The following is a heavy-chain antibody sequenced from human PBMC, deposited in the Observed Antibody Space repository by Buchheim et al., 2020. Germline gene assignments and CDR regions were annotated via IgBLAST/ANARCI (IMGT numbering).Heavy chain of an antibody. CDR1: GFTFSTYG. CDR3: ARGGSDCSSTSCYGPLGYYYYGMDV. CDR2: INIDGSST. V-gene: IGHV3-74*02. Sequence: VQLVESGGGVVQPGNSLRLSCAASGFTFSTYGMHWVRQAPGKGLVWVSRINIDGSSTSYADSVKGRFTISRDNAKNTLYLQMNSLRAEDTAVYYCARGGSDCSSTSCYGPLGYYYYGMDVWGQGTT. J-gene: IGHJ6*02. D-gene: IGHD2-2*01.